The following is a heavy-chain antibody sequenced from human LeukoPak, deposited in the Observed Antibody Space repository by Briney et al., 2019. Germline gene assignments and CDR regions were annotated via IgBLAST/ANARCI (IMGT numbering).Heavy chain of an antibody. CDR3: ARVPYYYGSGSFFDY. CDR1: GYTFTSYY. CDR2: INPSGGST. J-gene: IGHJ4*02. D-gene: IGHD3-10*01. Sequence: ASVKVSCKASGYTFTSYYMHWVRQAPGQGLEWVGIINPSGGSTSYAQKFQGRVTMTRDTSTSTVYMELSSLRSEDTAVYYCARVPYYYGSGSFFDYWGQGTLVTVSS. V-gene: IGHV1-46*01.